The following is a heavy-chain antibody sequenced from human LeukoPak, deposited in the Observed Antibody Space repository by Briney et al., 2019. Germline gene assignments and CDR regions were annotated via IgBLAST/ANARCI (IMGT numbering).Heavy chain of an antibody. Sequence: GASVKVSCKASGYTFTSYYMHWVRQAPGQGLEWMGIINPSGGSTSYAQKFQGRVTMTRDTSTSTVYMELSSLRSEDTAVYYCARDLYKGGDGPNAFDIWGQGTMATVSS. J-gene: IGHJ3*02. D-gene: IGHD4-17*01. CDR2: INPSGGST. CDR1: GYTFTSYY. CDR3: ARDLYKGGDGPNAFDI. V-gene: IGHV1-46*01.